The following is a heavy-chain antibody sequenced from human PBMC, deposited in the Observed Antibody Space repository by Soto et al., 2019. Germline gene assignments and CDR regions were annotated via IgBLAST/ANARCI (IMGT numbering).Heavy chain of an antibody. J-gene: IGHJ4*02. Sequence: QITLKESGPTLVKPTQTLTLTCTFSGFSLSTSGVGVGWIRQPPGNALEWLALIYWDDDKRYSPSLKSRLTITKDTSKNQVVLTMTNMDPVDTATYYCAHRPSYCSGGSCYSGFDYCGQGTLVTVSS. V-gene: IGHV2-5*02. CDR3: AHRPSYCSGGSCYSGFDY. D-gene: IGHD2-15*01. CDR2: IYWDDDK. CDR1: GFSLSTSGVG.